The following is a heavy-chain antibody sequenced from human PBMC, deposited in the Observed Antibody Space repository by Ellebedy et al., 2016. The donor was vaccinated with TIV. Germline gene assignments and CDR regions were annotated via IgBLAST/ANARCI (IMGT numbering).Heavy chain of an antibody. CDR2: INPNSGGT. V-gene: IGHV1-2*02. J-gene: IGHJ3*02. Sequence: ASVKVSCKASGYTFTGYYMHWVRQAPGQGLEWMGWINPNSGGTNYAQKFQGRVTMTRDTSISTAYMELSRLRSEDTAVYYCATAPYGDYVAFDIWGQGTMVTVSS. D-gene: IGHD4-17*01. CDR3: ATAPYGDYVAFDI. CDR1: GYTFTGYY.